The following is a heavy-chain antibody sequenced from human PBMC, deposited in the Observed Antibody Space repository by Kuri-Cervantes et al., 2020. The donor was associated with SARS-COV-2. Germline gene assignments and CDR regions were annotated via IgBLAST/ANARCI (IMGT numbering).Heavy chain of an antibody. Sequence: LTCAASGFTFSSYSMNWVRQAPGKGMECVSSISSSISYIYYADSVKGLFTISRDNAKNSLYLQMNILRAEDTAVYYCTTEYSSSSFDYWGQGTLVTVSS. J-gene: IGHJ4*02. CDR3: TTEYSSSSFDY. V-gene: IGHV3-21*01. D-gene: IGHD6-6*01. CDR2: ISSSISYI. CDR1: GFTFSSYS.